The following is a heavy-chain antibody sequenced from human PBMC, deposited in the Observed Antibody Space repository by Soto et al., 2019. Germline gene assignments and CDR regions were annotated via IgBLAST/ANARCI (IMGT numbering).Heavy chain of an antibody. D-gene: IGHD4-17*01. CDR1: GYSFTTSG. Sequence: QAQLVQSGAEVKEPGASVKVSCKASGYSFTTSGITWVRQAPGQGLEWMGWISTYNCNTNYAQKLQDRVTLTTDTSTSTDYMELRSLRSDDTAVYYCARRLYGDYAYWGQGTLVTVSS. CDR2: ISTYNCNT. V-gene: IGHV1-18*01. CDR3: ARRLYGDYAY. J-gene: IGHJ4*02.